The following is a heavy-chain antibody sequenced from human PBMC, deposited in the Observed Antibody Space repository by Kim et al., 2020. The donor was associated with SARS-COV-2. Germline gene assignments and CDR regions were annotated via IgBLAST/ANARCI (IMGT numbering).Heavy chain of an antibody. CDR2: IYYSGST. D-gene: IGHD1-26*01. V-gene: IGHV4-59*08. Sequence: SETLSLTCTVSGGSISSYYWSWIRQPPGKGLEWIWYIYYSGSTNYNPSLKSRVTISVDTSKNQFSLKLSSVTAADTAVYYCASQKVGLYAFDIWGQGTMVTVSS. CDR1: GGSISSYY. CDR3: ASQKVGLYAFDI. J-gene: IGHJ3*02.